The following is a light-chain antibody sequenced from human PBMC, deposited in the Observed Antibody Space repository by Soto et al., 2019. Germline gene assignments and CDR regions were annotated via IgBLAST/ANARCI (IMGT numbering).Light chain of an antibody. CDR2: EVN. CDR1: ASDIGGYNF. CDR3: SSQGGTSPYV. Sequence: QSALTQPPSASGSPGQSVAISCTGTASDIGGYNFVSWYQQHPGKAPKLMIYEVNKRPSGVPDRFSGSKSGNTASLTVSGLQAEDEADYYCSSQGGTSPYVFGTGTKLTVL. J-gene: IGLJ1*01. V-gene: IGLV2-8*01.